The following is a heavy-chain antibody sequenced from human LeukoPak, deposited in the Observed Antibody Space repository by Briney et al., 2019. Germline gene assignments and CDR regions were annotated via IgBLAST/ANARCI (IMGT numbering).Heavy chain of an antibody. J-gene: IGHJ4*02. V-gene: IGHV3-7*01. CDR2: MKPDGSDK. D-gene: IGHD6-6*01. CDR3: ARDPSIAARQDGY. Sequence: PGGSLRLSCAASGFTFSTYWMNWVRQAPGKGLEWVAFMKPDGSDKYYVESVKGRFTISRGNAKNSLYLQMNSLRAEDTAVYYCARDPSIAARQDGYWGQGALVTVSS. CDR1: GFTFSTYW.